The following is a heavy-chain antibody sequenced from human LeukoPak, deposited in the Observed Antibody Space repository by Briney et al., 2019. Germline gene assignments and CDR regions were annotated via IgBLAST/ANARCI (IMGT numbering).Heavy chain of an antibody. Sequence: ASVKVSCKASGGTFSSYAISWVRQAPGQGLEWMGRIIPILGIANYAQKFQGRVTITADKSTSTAYMELSSLRSEDTAAYYCARVRYDILTGYPLNGMDVWGQGTTVTVSS. J-gene: IGHJ6*02. D-gene: IGHD3-9*01. CDR2: IIPILGIA. CDR3: ARVRYDILTGYPLNGMDV. V-gene: IGHV1-69*04. CDR1: GGTFSSYA.